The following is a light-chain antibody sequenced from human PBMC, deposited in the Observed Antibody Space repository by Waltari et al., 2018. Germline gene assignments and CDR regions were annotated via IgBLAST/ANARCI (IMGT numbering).Light chain of an antibody. V-gene: IGKV3-20*01. CDR3: QKYGSLPAT. J-gene: IGKJ1*01. CDR2: DAS. Sequence: EIMLTQSPGTLSLSPGERATLSCRASQSISRYLAWYQHKPGQAPRPLIYDASSRATGIPDRFRGSGSGTDFSLTISRLEPEDFAVYYCQKYGSLPATFGQGTKVEIK. CDR1: QSISRY.